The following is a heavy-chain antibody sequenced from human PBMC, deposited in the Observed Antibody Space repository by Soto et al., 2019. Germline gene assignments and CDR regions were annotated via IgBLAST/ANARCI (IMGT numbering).Heavy chain of an antibody. D-gene: IGHD2-15*01. CDR1: GFTFRNHA. J-gene: IGHJ6*02. Sequence: QVQLVESGGGVVQPGGSPRLSCAASGFTFRNHAMHWVRQAPDKGLECLAVIAYDGSNAFYRDSVKDRFTISRDKSKNAQYLHMNSLRSEDTGVYYWARGDREDILVVVGAGAGEYGIDIWGQGTTVTVSS. V-gene: IGHV3-30-3*01. CDR3: ARGDREDILVVVGAGAGEYGIDI. CDR2: IAYDGSNA.